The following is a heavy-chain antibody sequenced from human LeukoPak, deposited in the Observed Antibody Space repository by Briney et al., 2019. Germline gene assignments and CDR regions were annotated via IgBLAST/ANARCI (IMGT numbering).Heavy chain of an antibody. J-gene: IGHJ4*02. D-gene: IGHD3-16*02. CDR1: GGSISSGSYY. Sequence: KPSETLSLTCTVSGGSISSGSYYWSWIRQPAGKGLEWIGRIYTSGSTNYNPSLKSRVTISVDTSKNQFSLKLSSVTAADTAVYYCASDNYDYVWGSYRSGGSWGQGTLVTVSS. V-gene: IGHV4-61*02. CDR3: ASDNYDYVWGSYRSGGS. CDR2: IYTSGST.